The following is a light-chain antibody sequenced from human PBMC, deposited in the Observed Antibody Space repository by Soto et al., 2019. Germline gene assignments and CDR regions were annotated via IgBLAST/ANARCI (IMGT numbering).Light chain of an antibody. Sequence: EIVMTQSPATRSVSPGQRATLSCMASQSVRTTVAWYHQRPGQAPRLLIYGASTRATGVPDRFSGDGSGTDFTLTVTSLQSEDFGIYYCQQYTDWPTTFGQGTKVDIK. J-gene: IGKJ1*01. CDR3: QQYTDWPTT. V-gene: IGKV3-15*01. CDR1: QSVRTT. CDR2: GAS.